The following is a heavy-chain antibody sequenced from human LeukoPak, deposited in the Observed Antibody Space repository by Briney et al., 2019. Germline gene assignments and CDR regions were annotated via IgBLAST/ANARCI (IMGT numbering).Heavy chain of an antibody. CDR1: GYTLTELS. CDR2: FDPEDGET. D-gene: IGHD6-13*01. CDR3: ATAVLLAAAFDY. V-gene: IGHV1-24*01. J-gene: IGHJ4*02. Sequence: GASVKVSCKVSGYTLTELSMHWVRQAPGKGLEWMGGFDPEDGETIYAQKFQGRVTMTEDTSTDTAYMELSSLRSEDTAVYYCATAVLLAAAFDYWGQGTLVTVSS.